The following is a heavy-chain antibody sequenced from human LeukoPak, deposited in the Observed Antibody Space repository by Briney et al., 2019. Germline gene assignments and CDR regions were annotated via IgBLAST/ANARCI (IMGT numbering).Heavy chain of an antibody. CDR1: GGSISSYY. Sequence: SETLSLTCTVSGGSISSYYWSWIRQPPGKGLEWIGYIYYSGSTNYNPSLKSRVTISVDTSKNQFSLKLSSVTAADTAVYYCARGPYYYVLEAWGQGTLVTVSS. V-gene: IGHV4-59*12. D-gene: IGHD3-10*02. CDR2: IYYSGST. J-gene: IGHJ5*02. CDR3: ARGPYYYVLEA.